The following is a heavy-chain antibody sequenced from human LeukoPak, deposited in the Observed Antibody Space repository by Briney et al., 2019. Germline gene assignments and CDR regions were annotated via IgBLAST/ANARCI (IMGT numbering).Heavy chain of an antibody. J-gene: IGHJ4*02. CDR2: INPNSGGT. CDR3: ARGPDIVLMVYAIREVTTGDY. Sequence: VASVKVSCKASGYTFTGYYMHWVRQAPGQGLEWMGWINPNSGGTNYAQKFQGRVTMTRDTSISTAYMELSRLRSDDTAVYYCARGPDIVLMVYAIREVTTGDYWGQGTLVTVSS. V-gene: IGHV1-2*02. CDR1: GYTFTGYY. D-gene: IGHD2-8*01.